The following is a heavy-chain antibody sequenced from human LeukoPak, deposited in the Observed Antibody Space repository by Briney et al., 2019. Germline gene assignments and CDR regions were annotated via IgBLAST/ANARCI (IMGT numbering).Heavy chain of an antibody. CDR1: GGTFSSYA. Sequence: ASVKVSCKASGGTFSSYAISWVRQAPGQGLEWMGGIIPIFGTANYAQKFQGRVTITADESTSTAYMELSSLRSEDTAVYYCARDWPYYYGSGSFWFDPWGQGTLVTVSS. CDR3: ARDWPYYYGSGSFWFDP. J-gene: IGHJ5*02. V-gene: IGHV1-69*13. CDR2: IIPIFGTA. D-gene: IGHD3-10*01.